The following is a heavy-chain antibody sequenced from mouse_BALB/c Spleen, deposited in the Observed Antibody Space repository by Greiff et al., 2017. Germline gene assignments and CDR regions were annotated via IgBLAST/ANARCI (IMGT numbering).Heavy chain of an antibody. J-gene: IGHJ2*01. CDR3: AYYGNYIDY. D-gene: IGHD2-1*01. Sequence: QVQLQQPGAELVKPGTSVKLSCKASGYNFTSYWINWVKLRPGQGLEWIGDIYPGSGSTNYNEKFKSKATLTVDTSSSTAYMQLSSLASEDSALYYCAYYGNYIDYWGQGTTLTVSS. V-gene: IGHV1-55*01. CDR2: IYPGSGST. CDR1: GYNFTSYW.